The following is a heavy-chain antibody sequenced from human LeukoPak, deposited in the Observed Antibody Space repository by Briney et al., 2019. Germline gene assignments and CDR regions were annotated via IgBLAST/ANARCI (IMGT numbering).Heavy chain of an antibody. Sequence: ASVKVSCKVSGYTLTELSMHWVRQAPGKGLEWMGGFDPEDGETIYAQKFQGRVTMTEDSSTSTAYMELRSLRSDDTAVYYCANSGGYWPDFDIWGQGTMVTVSS. D-gene: IGHD2-2*03. CDR2: FDPEDGET. CDR3: ANSGGYWPDFDI. V-gene: IGHV1-24*01. J-gene: IGHJ3*02. CDR1: GYTLTELS.